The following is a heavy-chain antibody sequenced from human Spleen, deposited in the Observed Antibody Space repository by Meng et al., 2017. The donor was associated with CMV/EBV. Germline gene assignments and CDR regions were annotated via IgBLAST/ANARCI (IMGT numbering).Heavy chain of an antibody. D-gene: IGHD3-22*01. CDR1: GFTFSSYA. CDR2: IATSSGYI. J-gene: IGHJ4*02. V-gene: IGHV3-21*01. CDR3: ARELYYFDSSGYTPYYFDY. Sequence: GESMKISCAASGFTFSSYAMSWVRQAPGKGLEWVSSIATSSGYILYADSVKGRFTISRDNAKNSLYLQMNSLRVEDTAVYYCARELYYFDSSGYTPYYFDYWGQGTLVTVSS.